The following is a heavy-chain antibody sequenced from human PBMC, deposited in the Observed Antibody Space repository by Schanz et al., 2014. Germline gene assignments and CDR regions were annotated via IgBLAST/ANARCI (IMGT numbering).Heavy chain of an antibody. D-gene: IGHD3-9*01. Sequence: VQLVESGGGLVKPGGSLRLSCAASGFSFSSYAMGWVRQARGKGLEWVSAISGSGGSTYYADSVKGRFTISSDSSKNTLYLQMSSLRADDTAVYYCAKAADWPVTRFDPWGQGTLVTVSS. CDR3: AKAADWPVTRFDP. CDR1: GFSFSSYA. J-gene: IGHJ5*02. V-gene: IGHV3-23*04. CDR2: ISGSGGST.